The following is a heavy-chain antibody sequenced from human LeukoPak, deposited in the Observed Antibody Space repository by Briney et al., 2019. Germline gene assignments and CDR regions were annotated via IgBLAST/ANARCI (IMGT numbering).Heavy chain of an antibody. CDR2: ISLNSANI. D-gene: IGHD2-15*01. Sequence: KAGKSLRPSCAAVGFTFDNYAMHSVRQAPGKGLEWASSISLNSANIAYADSVKGRFNISRDNAKPSLYLQMNSLRPEDMALYYCVKDTSGASQYFQYWGHGTVVTVSS. V-gene: IGHV3-9*03. CDR1: GFTFDNYA. J-gene: IGHJ1*01. CDR3: VKDTSGASQYFQY.